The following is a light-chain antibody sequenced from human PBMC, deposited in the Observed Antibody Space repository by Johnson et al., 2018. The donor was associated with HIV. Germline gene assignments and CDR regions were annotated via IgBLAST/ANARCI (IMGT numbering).Light chain of an antibody. CDR2: DNN. V-gene: IGLV1-51*01. CDR1: SSNIASNY. CDR3: GTGDSSLSAYV. J-gene: IGLJ1*01. Sequence: QSILTQPPSVSAAPGQKVTISCSGSSSNIASNYVSWYQQIPGTAPKLLIYDNNKRPSGIPDRFSGSKSGTSATLGITGLQTGDEADYYCGTGDSSLSAYVFGTGTKVTVL.